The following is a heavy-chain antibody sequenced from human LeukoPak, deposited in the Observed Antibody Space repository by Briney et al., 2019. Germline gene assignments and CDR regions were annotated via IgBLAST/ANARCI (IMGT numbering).Heavy chain of an antibody. Sequence: GGSLRLSCAASGFTFSSYAMSWVRQAPGKGLEWVSAISGSGGSTYYADSVKGRFTISRDNSKNTLYLQMNSLRAEDTAVYYCAKDLKSWGTYDFWSGYFPLFDYWGQGTLVTVSS. CDR2: ISGSGGST. J-gene: IGHJ4*02. CDR3: AKDLKSWGTYDFWSGYFPLFDY. V-gene: IGHV3-23*01. CDR1: GFTFSSYA. D-gene: IGHD3-3*01.